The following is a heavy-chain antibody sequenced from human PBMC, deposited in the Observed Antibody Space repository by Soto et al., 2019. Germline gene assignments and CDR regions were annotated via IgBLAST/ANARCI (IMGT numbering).Heavy chain of an antibody. J-gene: IGHJ4*02. V-gene: IGHV3-33*01. CDR2: IWHDGSNK. Sequence: GGSLRLSCAASGFTFSTYGIHWVRQAPGKGLEWVAVIWHDGSNKYYADSVKGRFTISRDNSKNTLYLQMNSLGAEDTAVFYCARSQYSSSWYPFDYWGQGTLVTVSS. CDR3: ARSQYSSSWYPFDY. CDR1: GFTFSTYG. D-gene: IGHD6-13*01.